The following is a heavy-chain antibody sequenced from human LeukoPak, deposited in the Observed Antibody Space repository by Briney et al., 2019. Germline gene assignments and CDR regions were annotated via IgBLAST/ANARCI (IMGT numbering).Heavy chain of an antibody. V-gene: IGHV3-23*01. CDR3: AKGPVGGYYDILSTTYYFDY. Sequence: PGGSLRLSCAASGFTFSSYAMSWVRQAPGKGLEWVSAISGSGGSTYYADSVKGRFTISRDNSKNTLYLQMNSLRAEDTAVYYCAKGPVGGYYDILSTTYYFDYWGQGTLVTVSS. CDR1: GFTFSSYA. J-gene: IGHJ4*02. CDR2: ISGSGGST. D-gene: IGHD3-9*01.